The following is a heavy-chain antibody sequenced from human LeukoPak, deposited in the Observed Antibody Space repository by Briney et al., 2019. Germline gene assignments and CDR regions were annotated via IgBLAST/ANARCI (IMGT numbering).Heavy chain of an antibody. CDR2: INHSGST. D-gene: IGHD2-2*02. V-gene: IGHV4-34*01. Sequence: SETLSLTCAVYGGSFSGYYWSWIRRPPGKGLEWIGEINHSGSTNYNPSLKSRVTISVDTSKNQFSLKLSSVTAADTAVYYCARVSRNCSSTSCYRDSPFDYWGQGTLVTVSS. CDR3: ARVSRNCSSTSCYRDSPFDY. CDR1: GGSFSGYY. J-gene: IGHJ4*02.